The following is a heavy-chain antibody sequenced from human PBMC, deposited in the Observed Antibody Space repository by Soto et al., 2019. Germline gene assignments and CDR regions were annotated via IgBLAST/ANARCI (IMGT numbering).Heavy chain of an antibody. D-gene: IGHD3-10*01. J-gene: IGHJ4*02. Sequence: EVQLVESGGGLIQPGGSLRLSCAVSGFTVSNNYMSWVRQAPGKGLEGVSVIYSGGYTAYGDSVKGRFTISRDNSKNTLFLQMKGGRASDGAVVFGAPPGGGGGYWGQGTLVTVSS. CDR1: GFTVSNNY. CDR2: IYSGGYT. V-gene: IGHV3-53*01. CDR3: APPGGGGGY.